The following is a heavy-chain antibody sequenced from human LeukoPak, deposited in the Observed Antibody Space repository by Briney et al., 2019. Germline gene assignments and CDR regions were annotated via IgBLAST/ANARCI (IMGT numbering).Heavy chain of an antibody. CDR1: GVTFSSYA. D-gene: IGHD4-11*01. J-gene: IGHJ3*02. Sequence: GGSLRLSCAASGVTFSSYAMSWVRQAPGKGLEWLSYISSGGQTVYYADSVKGRFTISRDNAKNSLFLQLNSLRAGDTAVYYCVRHRGAWTVHDAFAMWGQGTMVTVAS. CDR2: ISSGGQTV. V-gene: IGHV3-48*03. CDR3: VRHRGAWTVHDAFAM.